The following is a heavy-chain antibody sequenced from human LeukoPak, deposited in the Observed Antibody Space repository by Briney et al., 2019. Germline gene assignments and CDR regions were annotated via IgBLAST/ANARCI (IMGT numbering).Heavy chain of an antibody. Sequence: GGSLRLSCAASGFIFSSYEMKWVRQAPGKGLEGVSYISSSGSITYYADSVKGRFTISRDNAKKSLYLQMNSLGAEDTAVYYCARIAVTGVWYFDYWGQGTQVTVSS. V-gene: IGHV3-48*03. J-gene: IGHJ4*02. CDR3: ARIAVTGVWYFDY. CDR1: GFIFSSYE. D-gene: IGHD6-19*01. CDR2: ISSSGSIT.